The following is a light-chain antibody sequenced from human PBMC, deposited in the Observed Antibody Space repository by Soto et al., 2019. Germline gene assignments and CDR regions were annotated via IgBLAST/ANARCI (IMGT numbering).Light chain of an antibody. V-gene: IGLV2-14*03. CDR1: SSDIGGYNY. J-gene: IGLJ2*01. CDR3: SSYTTSNSVV. Sequence: QSALTQPASVSGSPGQSITISCTGTSSDIGGYNYVSWCQQHPGKAPKLLIYDVGRRPSGVSNRFSGSKSGNTASLTISGLQAEDEADYYCSSYTTSNSVVFGGGTKVTVL. CDR2: DVG.